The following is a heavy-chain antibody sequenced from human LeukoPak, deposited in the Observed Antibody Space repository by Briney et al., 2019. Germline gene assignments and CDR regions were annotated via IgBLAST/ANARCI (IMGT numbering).Heavy chain of an antibody. Sequence: PSETLSLTCTVSGASISGSNHYWGWIRQPPGQGLEWIGSMFYRGSPYYNPSLKSRVTISVDTSKNQLSLKLSSVTAADTAVYYCTRRGYDATGYLYYFDYWGQGTLVTVSS. CDR2: MFYRGSP. CDR3: TRRGYDATGYLYYFDY. D-gene: IGHD3-9*01. J-gene: IGHJ4*02. V-gene: IGHV4-39*01. CDR1: GASISGSNHY.